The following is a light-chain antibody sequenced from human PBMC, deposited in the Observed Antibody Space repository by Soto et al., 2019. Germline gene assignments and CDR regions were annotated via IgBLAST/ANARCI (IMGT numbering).Light chain of an antibody. CDR3: KSRTSSITYV. CDR2: EVT. J-gene: IGLJ1*01. CDR1: STDVGGYNY. V-gene: IGLV2-14*01. Sequence: QSALTQPASVSGSPGQSITISCTGTSTDVGGYNYVSWYQQHPGKAPKLIIYEVTNRPSGVSNRFSGSKSGNTASLTISGLQPEDEADYYCKSRTSSITYVFGTGPKLTVL.